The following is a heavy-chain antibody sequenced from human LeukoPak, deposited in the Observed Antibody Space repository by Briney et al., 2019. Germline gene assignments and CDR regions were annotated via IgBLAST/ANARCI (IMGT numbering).Heavy chain of an antibody. CDR1: GFSFSGHW. CDR3: ARGPSSSWSGLDF. J-gene: IGHJ4*02. V-gene: IGHV3-74*01. Sequence: GGSLRLSCAASGFSFSGHWMHWARQLPGKGLVWVSRISPTGCTTSYAVSVKGRFTVSRDNAKNTLYLQVNNLRAEDTAVYYCARGPSSSWSGLDFWGQGTLLTVSS. CDR2: ISPTGCTT. D-gene: IGHD6-13*01.